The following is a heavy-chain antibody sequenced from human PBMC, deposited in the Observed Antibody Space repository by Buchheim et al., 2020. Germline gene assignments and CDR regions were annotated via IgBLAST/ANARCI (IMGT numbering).Heavy chain of an antibody. CDR3: ARASSSWSFDY. Sequence: EVQLVESGGGLVQPGGSLRLSCAASGFRFSAYWMIWVRQAPGRGLEWVANIKQNGIEKYYEDSVAGRFTIARDNAKNTPYMQMNSLRAEDTAVYYCARASSSWSFDYWGQGTL. CDR2: IKQNGIEK. V-gene: IGHV3-7*01. J-gene: IGHJ4*02. D-gene: IGHD6-13*01. CDR1: GFRFSAYW.